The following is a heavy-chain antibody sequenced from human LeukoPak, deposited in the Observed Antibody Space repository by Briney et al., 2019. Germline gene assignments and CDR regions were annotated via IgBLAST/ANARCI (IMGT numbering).Heavy chain of an antibody. Sequence: GGSLRLSCAASGFTFSKAWMTWVRQAPGKGLEWVCRIKSKTDGGTTDYPAPAKGRFTISRDDSKNTLFLQMNSLITEDTAVYYCTTAGSSWGFDFWGQGTLVTVSS. CDR3: TTAGSSWGFDF. CDR2: IKSKTDGGTT. J-gene: IGHJ4*02. V-gene: IGHV3-15*01. D-gene: IGHD6-13*01. CDR1: GFTFSKAW.